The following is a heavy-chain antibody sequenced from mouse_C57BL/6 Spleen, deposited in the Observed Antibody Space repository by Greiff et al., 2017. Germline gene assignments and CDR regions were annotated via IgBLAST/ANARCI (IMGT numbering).Heavy chain of an antibody. D-gene: IGHD2-2*01. CDR2: INPSTGGT. Sequence: EVKLQESGPELVKPGASVKISCKASGYSFTGYYMNWVKQSPEKSLEWIGEINPSTGGTTYNQKFKAKATLTVDKSSSTAYMQLKSLTSEDSAVYYCARYYGYDGGYAMDYWGQGTSVTVSS. J-gene: IGHJ4*01. CDR3: ARYYGYDGGYAMDY. V-gene: IGHV1-42*01. CDR1: GYSFTGYY.